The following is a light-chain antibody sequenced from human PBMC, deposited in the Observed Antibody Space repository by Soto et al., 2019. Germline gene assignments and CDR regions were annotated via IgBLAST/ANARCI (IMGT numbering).Light chain of an antibody. CDR1: QSLVSSDGNTY. V-gene: IGKV2D-30*01. Sequence: DVVMTQSPLSLPVTLGQSAAISCKSSQSLVSSDGNTYLSWFQQRPGQSPRRMIHTVSNLDSGVPDKFSGSGSGTDFTLKISRVEAEDVATYDCMQATHWPITFGQGTRLEIK. J-gene: IGKJ5*01. CDR2: TVS. CDR3: MQATHWPIT.